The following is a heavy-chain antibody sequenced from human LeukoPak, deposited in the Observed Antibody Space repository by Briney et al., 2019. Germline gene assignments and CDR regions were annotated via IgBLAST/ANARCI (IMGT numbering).Heavy chain of an antibody. V-gene: IGHV5-10-1*01. Sequence: GEALKIACKGSGYNVTSHWSSWVRQMPGKGTELMGRIDPSDSYTNYSPSFQGHVTISADKSISSAYLQWSSLKASDTAMYYCARHAGYISFDYWGQGTLVTVS. CDR3: ARHAGYISFDY. D-gene: IGHD6-13*01. J-gene: IGHJ4*02. CDR1: GYNVTSHW. CDR2: IDPSDSYT.